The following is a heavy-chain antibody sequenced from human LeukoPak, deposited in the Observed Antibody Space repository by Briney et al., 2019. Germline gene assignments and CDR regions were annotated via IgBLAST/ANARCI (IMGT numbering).Heavy chain of an antibody. V-gene: IGHV3-23*01. CDR1: GFTFSSFG. CDR3: AKRGEVVSKYFDS. J-gene: IGHJ4*02. CDR2: ISAGGGGT. Sequence: PGGSLRLSCAASGFTFSSFGMSWVRQAPGRGLEWVSVISAGGGGTYYADSAKGRFTISRDNSKNMLYLQMNSLRAEDTAVYYCAKRGEVVSKYFDSWGQGTLVTVSS. D-gene: IGHD3-10*01.